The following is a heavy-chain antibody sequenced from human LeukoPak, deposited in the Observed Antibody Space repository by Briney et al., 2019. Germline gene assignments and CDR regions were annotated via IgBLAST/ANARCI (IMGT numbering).Heavy chain of an antibody. CDR1: GYNFADYW. Sequence: GESLKISCKVSGYNFADYWIAWVRQKPGKGLDWMGIIYPDDSETEYSPSFQGQVTIPADKSISTAYLQWSSLKASDTAMYYCARRAGRASDYWGQGTLVTVSS. D-gene: IGHD2-15*01. J-gene: IGHJ4*02. CDR2: IYPDDSET. V-gene: IGHV5-51*01. CDR3: ARRAGRASDY.